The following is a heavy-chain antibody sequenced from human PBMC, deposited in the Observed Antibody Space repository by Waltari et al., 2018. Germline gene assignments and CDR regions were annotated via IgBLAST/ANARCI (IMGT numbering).Heavy chain of an antibody. CDR1: GYTFPAYY. D-gene: IGHD1-20*01. CDR3: ARDPGYTWNAWYFDN. J-gene: IGHJ4*02. Sequence: QVRLEQSGAEVKKPRASVKVSCMASGYTFPAYYLPSVRQLPGQGLEWMGWIDPKNGATNYAQKFQGRVTMTRDTSISTAYMELSRLRSDDTAVYYCARDPGYTWNAWYFDNWGQGTLVTVSS. V-gene: IGHV1-2*02. CDR2: IDPKNGAT.